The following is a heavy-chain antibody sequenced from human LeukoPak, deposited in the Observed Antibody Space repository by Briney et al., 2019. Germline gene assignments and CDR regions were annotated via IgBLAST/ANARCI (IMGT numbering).Heavy chain of an antibody. D-gene: IGHD5-18*01. V-gene: IGHV3-23*01. CDR2: ISGSGDST. CDR1: GFTFSSDA. J-gene: IGHJ4*02. Sequence: PGGSLRLSCAASGFTFSSDAMTWGRQAPGKGLEWGSAISGSGDSTNYAASVNGRFTIARDNSKNTLYLQMNSLRAEDPAVYYCAKVPWILLSTPYFASWGQGTLVTVSS. CDR3: AKVPWILLSTPYFAS.